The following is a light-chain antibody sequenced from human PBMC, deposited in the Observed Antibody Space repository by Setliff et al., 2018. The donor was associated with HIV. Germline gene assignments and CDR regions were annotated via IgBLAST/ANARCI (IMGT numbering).Light chain of an antibody. CDR1: ISDVGGFNY. J-gene: IGLJ1*01. V-gene: IGLV2-14*01. CDR3: SSYTSSSTPYV. CDR2: EVS. Sequence: QSALTQPASVSGSPGQSITISCTGTISDVGGFNYVSWYQQHPGKAPKLMIYEVSNRPSWISNRFSGPKSANTASLTISGLQAEDEADYYCSSYTSSSTPYVFGTGTKVTVL.